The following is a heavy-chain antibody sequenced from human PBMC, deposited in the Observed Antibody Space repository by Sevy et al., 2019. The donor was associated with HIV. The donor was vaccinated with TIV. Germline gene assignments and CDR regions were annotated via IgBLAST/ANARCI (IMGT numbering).Heavy chain of an antibody. V-gene: IGHV3-48*01. CDR2: ISTRSSAI. CDR3: ARESASGTPGGVYYYSDNLDV. Sequence: GGSLRLSCAASGFTFSSFSMNWVRQAPGKGPEWISYISTRSSAIYYADSMKGRFTISRDNSKNSLYLQMNSLRAEDTAVYYCARESASGTPGGVYYYSDNLDVWGQGTTVTVSS. CDR1: GFTFSSFS. D-gene: IGHD6-13*01. J-gene: IGHJ6*02.